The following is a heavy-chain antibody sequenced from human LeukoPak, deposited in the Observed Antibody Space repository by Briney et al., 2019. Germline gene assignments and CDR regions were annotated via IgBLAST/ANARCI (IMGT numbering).Heavy chain of an antibody. CDR3: ARVVGSGTRSSFDY. CDR1: GGSISSSSYY. D-gene: IGHD3-10*01. CDR2: IYYSGST. J-gene: IGHJ4*02. Sequence: SETLSLTCTVSGGSISSSSYYWGWIRQPPGKGLEWIGSIYYSGSTYYNPSLKSRVTISVDTSKNQFSLKLSSVTAADTAVYYCARVVGSGTRSSFDYWGQGTLVTVSS. V-gene: IGHV4-39*07.